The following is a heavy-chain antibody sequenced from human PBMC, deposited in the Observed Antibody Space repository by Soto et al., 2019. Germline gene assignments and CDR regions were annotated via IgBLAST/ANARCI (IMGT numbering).Heavy chain of an antibody. D-gene: IGHD2-2*01. Sequence: PGGSLRLSCAASGFTFSSYGMNWVRQAPGKGLEWVSSISSSSSYIYYADSVKGRFTISRDNAKNSLYLQMNSLRAEDTAVYYCASFIVVVPAAISYYYYGMDVWGQGTTVTVSS. CDR3: ASFIVVVPAAISYYYYGMDV. J-gene: IGHJ6*02. V-gene: IGHV3-21*01. CDR1: GFTFSSYG. CDR2: ISSSSSYI.